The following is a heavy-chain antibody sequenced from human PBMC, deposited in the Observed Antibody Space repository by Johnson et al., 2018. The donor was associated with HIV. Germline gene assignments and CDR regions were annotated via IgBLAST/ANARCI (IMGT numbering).Heavy chain of an antibody. Sequence: EVQLVESGGGVVQPGRSLRLSCAASGFTFSSYGMHWVRQAPGKGLEWVSAISGSGGSTYYADSVKGRFTISRDNSKNTLYLQMNSLRAEDTAVYYCARRGRRADDAFDIWGQGTMVTVSS. CDR3: ARRGRRADDAFDI. V-gene: IGHV3-23*04. J-gene: IGHJ3*02. D-gene: IGHD3-16*01. CDR1: GFTFSSYG. CDR2: ISGSGGST.